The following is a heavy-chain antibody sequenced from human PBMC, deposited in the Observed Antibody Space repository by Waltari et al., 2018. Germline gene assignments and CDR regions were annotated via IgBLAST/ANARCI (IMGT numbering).Heavy chain of an antibody. Sequence: QLQLQESGPGLVKPSETLSLTCTVSGGSISSSSYYWGWIRQPPGKGLEWIGSIYYSGGTYYHPSLKSRVTISVDTSKNQFSLKLSSVTAADTAVYYCAREVFTVTTRYFQHWGQGTLVTVSS. CDR3: AREVFTVTTRYFQH. CDR2: IYYSGGT. CDR1: GGSISSSSYY. J-gene: IGHJ1*01. V-gene: IGHV4-39*07. D-gene: IGHD4-17*01.